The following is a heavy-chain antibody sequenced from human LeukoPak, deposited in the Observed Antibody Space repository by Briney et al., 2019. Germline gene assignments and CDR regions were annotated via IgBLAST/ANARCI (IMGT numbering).Heavy chain of an antibody. V-gene: IGHV1-69*13. J-gene: IGHJ6*03. Sequence: ASVKVSCKASGGTFSSYAISWVRQAPGQGLEWMGGIIPIFGTANYAQKFQGRVTITADESTSTAYMELSSLRSEDTAVYYCASSPTEHYYYYMDVWGKGTTVTISS. CDR1: GGTFSSYA. CDR3: ASSPTEHYYYYMDV. D-gene: IGHD1-26*01. CDR2: IIPIFGTA.